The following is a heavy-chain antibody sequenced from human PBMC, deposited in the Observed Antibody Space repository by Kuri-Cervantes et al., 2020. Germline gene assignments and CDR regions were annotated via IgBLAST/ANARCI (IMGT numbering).Heavy chain of an antibody. J-gene: IGHJ5*02. CDR1: GFTFSSYW. CDR2: IYYSGST. Sequence: GSLRLSCAASGFTFSSYWIHWVRQAPGKGLEWIGYIYYSGSTNYNPSLKSRVTISVDTSKNQFSLKLSSVTAADTAVYYCARDSRVGWFDPWGQGTLVTVSS. CDR3: ARDSRVGWFDP. D-gene: IGHD2-15*01. V-gene: IGHV4-59*01.